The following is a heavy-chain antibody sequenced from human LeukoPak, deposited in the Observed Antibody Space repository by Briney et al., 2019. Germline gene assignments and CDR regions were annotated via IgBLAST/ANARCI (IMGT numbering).Heavy chain of an antibody. CDR3: ARDRTPFDY. Sequence: GGSLRLSCAASGFTVSSNYMSWVRQAPGKGLEWVSYISSSGSTIYYADSVKGRFTISRDNAKNSLYLQMNSLGAEDTAVYYCARDRTPFDYWGQGTLVTVSS. CDR2: ISSSGSTI. V-gene: IGHV3-11*01. CDR1: GFTVSSNY. J-gene: IGHJ4*02.